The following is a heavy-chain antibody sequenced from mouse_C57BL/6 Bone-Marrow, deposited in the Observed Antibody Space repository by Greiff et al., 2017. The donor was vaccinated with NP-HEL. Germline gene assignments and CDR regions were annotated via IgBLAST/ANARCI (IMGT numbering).Heavy chain of an antibody. CDR2: INPYNGDT. D-gene: IGHD1-1*01. CDR3: ARSTVVAKWYFDV. J-gene: IGHJ1*03. CDR1: GYSFTGYF. V-gene: IGHV1-20*01. Sequence: EVQLQQSGPELVKPGDSVKISCKASGYSFTGYFMNWVMQSHGKSLEWIGRINPYNGDTFYNQKFKGKATLTVDKSSSTAHMELRSLTSEDSAVYYCARSTVVAKWYFDVWGTGTTLTVSS.